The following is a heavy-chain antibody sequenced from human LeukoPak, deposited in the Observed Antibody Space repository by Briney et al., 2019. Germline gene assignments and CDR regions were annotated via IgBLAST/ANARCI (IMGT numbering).Heavy chain of an antibody. V-gene: IGHV1-18*01. D-gene: IGHD3-22*01. J-gene: IGHJ4*02. CDR2: ISAYNGNT. CDR3: ARVRTDDSSGYYGDY. CDR1: GYTFTSYG. Sequence: GASVKVSCKASGYTFTSYGISWVRQAPGQGLEWMGWISAYNGNTNYAQKLQGRVTMTTDTSTSTAYMELRSLRSDDTAVYYCARVRTDDSSGYYGDYWGQGTLVTVSS.